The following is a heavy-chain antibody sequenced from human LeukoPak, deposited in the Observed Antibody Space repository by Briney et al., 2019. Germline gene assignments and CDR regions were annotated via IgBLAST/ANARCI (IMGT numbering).Heavy chain of an antibody. Sequence: PSETLFLTCTVPGYSISSSSYYWGCIRQPPGKGLERLGRIYYSGSTYYNPYIKSHVTISVDTSKHQFYLTLSSGTAAETAVYYCARFRWAAAGCDYGEQGTRVSVSS. CDR3: ARFRWAAAGCDY. CDR1: GYSISSSSYY. CDR2: IYYSGST. D-gene: IGHD6-13*01. J-gene: IGHJ4*02. V-gene: IGHV4-39*01.